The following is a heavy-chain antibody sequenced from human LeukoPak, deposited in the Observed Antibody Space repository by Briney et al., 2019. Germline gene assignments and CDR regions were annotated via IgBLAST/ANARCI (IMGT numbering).Heavy chain of an antibody. CDR3: ATLWFGEFYYFDY. CDR1: GYTLTELS. Sequence: ASVKVSCKVSGYTLTELSMHWVRQAPGKGLEWMGGFDPEDGETIYAQKFQGRVAMTEDTSTDTAYMELSSLRSEDTAVYYCATLWFGEFYYFDYWGQGTLVTVSS. CDR2: FDPEDGET. J-gene: IGHJ4*02. D-gene: IGHD3-10*01. V-gene: IGHV1-24*01.